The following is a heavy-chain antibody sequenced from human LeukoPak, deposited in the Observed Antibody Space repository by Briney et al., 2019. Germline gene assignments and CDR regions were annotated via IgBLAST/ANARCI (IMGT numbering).Heavy chain of an antibody. CDR2: IIPILGIA. D-gene: IGHD6-13*01. V-gene: IGHV1-69*04. CDR1: GGTFSSYA. J-gene: IGHJ6*02. Sequence: SVKVSCKVSGGTFSSYATSWVRQAPGQGLEWMGRIIPILGIANYAQKFQGRVTITADKSTSTAYMELSSLRSEDTAVYYCARDIRAAGVNYYYYYGMDVWGQGTTVTVSS. CDR3: ARDIRAAGVNYYYYYGMDV.